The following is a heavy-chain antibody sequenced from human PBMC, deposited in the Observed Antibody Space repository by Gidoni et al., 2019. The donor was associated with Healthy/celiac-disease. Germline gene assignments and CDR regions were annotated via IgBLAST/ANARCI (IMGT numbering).Heavy chain of an antibody. D-gene: IGHD5-18*01. CDR2: ISSSSSYI. J-gene: IGHJ6*02. CDR3: ARDPHGGYSYGSDV. V-gene: IGHV3-21*01. CDR1: GFTFSSYS. Sequence: EVQLVESGGGLVKPGGSLRLSCAASGFTFSSYSMNWVRQAPGKGLEWVSSISSSSSYIYYADSVKGRFTISRDNAKNSLYLQMNSLRAEDTAVYYCARDPHGGYSYGSDVWGQGTTVTVSS.